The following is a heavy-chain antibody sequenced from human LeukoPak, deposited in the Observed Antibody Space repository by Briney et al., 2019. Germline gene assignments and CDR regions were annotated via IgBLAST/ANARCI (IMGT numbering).Heavy chain of an antibody. D-gene: IGHD2-2*01. CDR2: IYSGGST. CDR1: GFTFSSYS. V-gene: IGHV3-53*01. J-gene: IGHJ4*02. CDR3: ARVENTSPRIWYFDY. Sequence: GGSLRLSCAASGFTFSSYSMNWVRQAPGKGLEWVSVIYSGGSTYYADSVKGRFTISRDNSKNTLYLQMNSLRAEDTAVYYCARVENTSPRIWYFDYWGQGTLVTVSS.